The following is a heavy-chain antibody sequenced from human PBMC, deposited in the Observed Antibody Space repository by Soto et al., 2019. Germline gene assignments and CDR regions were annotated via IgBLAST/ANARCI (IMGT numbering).Heavy chain of an antibody. V-gene: IGHV4-39*01. CDR1: GGSISSSSYY. Sequence: SETLSVTCTVSGGSISSSSYYWGWIRQPPGKGLEWIGSIYYSGSTYYSPSLKSRVTISVDTSKNQFSLKLSSVTAADTAVYYCARHGDYDFWSGSYYYYGMDVWGQGTTVTVSS. D-gene: IGHD3-3*01. J-gene: IGHJ6*02. CDR2: IYYSGST. CDR3: ARHGDYDFWSGSYYYYGMDV.